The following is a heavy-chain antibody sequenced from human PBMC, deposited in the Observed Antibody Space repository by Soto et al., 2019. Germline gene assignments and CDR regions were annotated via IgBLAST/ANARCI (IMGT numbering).Heavy chain of an antibody. Sequence: QVQLVQSGAEVKKPGASVKVSCKASGYTFTSYGISWVRQAPGQGLEWMGRISAYNGNTNYAQKLQARATMTTDTYTSQAYMELRRRRYDDTAVYYCARVVGALGHGFDPWGQGTLVTVSS. CDR1: GYTFTSYG. CDR3: ARVVGALGHGFDP. D-gene: IGHD1-26*01. V-gene: IGHV1-18*01. J-gene: IGHJ5*02. CDR2: ISAYNGNT.